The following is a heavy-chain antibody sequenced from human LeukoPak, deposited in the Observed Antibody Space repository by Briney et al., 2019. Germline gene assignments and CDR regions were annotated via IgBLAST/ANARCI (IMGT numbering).Heavy chain of an antibody. CDR1: ELAFSGNV. D-gene: IGHD3-16*01. V-gene: IGHV3-23*01. J-gene: IGHJ6*03. CDR3: AKGRLGDYYSMDV. Sequence: GGSLRLSCAASELAFSGNVMSWVRQAPGKGLEWVSGISDSGDSTSYAESVKGRFTISRDNSKDTLYLQMNSLRAEDTAAYYCAKGRLGDYYSMDVWGKGTTVSVSS. CDR2: ISDSGDST.